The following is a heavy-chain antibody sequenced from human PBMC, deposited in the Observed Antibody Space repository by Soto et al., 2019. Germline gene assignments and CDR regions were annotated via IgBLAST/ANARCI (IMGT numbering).Heavy chain of an antibody. V-gene: IGHV4-39*07. D-gene: IGHD2-15*01. CDR1: GGSISSSSYY. CDR2: IYYSGST. J-gene: IGHJ4*02. Sequence: SETLSLTCTVSGGSISSSSYYWGWIRQPPGKGLEWIGSIYYSGSTYYNPSLKSRVTISVDTSKNQFSLKLSSVTAADTAVYYCARGLGDCSGGSCYGSTEFFDYWGQGTLVTVSS. CDR3: ARGLGDCSGGSCYGSTEFFDY.